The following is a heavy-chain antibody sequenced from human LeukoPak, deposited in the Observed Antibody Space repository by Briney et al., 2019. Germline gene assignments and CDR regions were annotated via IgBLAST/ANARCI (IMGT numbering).Heavy chain of an antibody. Sequence: PGRSLRLSCAASGFTFSSYGMHWVRQAPGKGPEWVAVISYDGSNKYYADSVKGRFTISRDNSKNTLYLQMNSLRAEDMAVYYCAKERVAAAGFDYWGQGTLVTVSS. CDR1: GFTFSSYG. J-gene: IGHJ4*02. CDR2: ISYDGSNK. V-gene: IGHV3-30*18. CDR3: AKERVAAAGFDY. D-gene: IGHD6-13*01.